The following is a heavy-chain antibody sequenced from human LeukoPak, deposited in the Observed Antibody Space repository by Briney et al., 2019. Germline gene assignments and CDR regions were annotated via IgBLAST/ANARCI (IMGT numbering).Heavy chain of an antibody. CDR1: GFSFNAAW. V-gene: IGHV3-7*01. J-gene: IGHJ4*02. D-gene: IGHD5-12*01. CDR2: IKNDGSDK. Sequence: QPGGSLRLSCEASGFSFNAAWMTWVRQAPGKGLEWVATIKNDGSDKYYVDSVKGRFTLSRDNAKNSVYLQMNSLRVEDTAVYYCVNLGYSDGGQGTLVTVSS. CDR3: VNLGYSD.